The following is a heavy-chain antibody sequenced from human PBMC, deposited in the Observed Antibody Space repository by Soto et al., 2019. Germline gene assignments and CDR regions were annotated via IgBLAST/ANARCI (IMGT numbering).Heavy chain of an antibody. V-gene: IGHV1-8*01. CDR1: GYTFTSYD. D-gene: IGHD6-13*01. CDR3: ARLKQQLGDAFDI. CDR2: MNPNSGNT. J-gene: IGHJ3*02. Sequence: ASVKVSCKASGYTFTSYDINWVRQATGQGLEWMGWMNPNSGNTGCAQKFQGRVTMTRNTSISTAYMELSSLRSEDTAVYYCARLKQQLGDAFDIWGQGTMVTVSS.